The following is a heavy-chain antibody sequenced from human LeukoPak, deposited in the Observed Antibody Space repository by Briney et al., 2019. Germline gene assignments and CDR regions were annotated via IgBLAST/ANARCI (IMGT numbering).Heavy chain of an antibody. CDR3: ARDFGPGGSVVVVAASAFGAVDN. CDR1: GFTFSSYA. CDR2: ISYDGSNK. D-gene: IGHD2-15*01. Sequence: GGSLRLSCAASGFTFSSYAMHWVRQAPGKGLEWVAVISYDGSNKYYADSVKGRFTISRDNSKNTLYLQMNSLTAEDTAVYYCARDFGPGGSVVVVAASAFGAVDNWGQGTLVTVSS. J-gene: IGHJ4*02. V-gene: IGHV3-30*04.